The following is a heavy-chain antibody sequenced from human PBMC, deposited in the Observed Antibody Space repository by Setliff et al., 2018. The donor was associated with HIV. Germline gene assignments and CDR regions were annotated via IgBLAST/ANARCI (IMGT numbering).Heavy chain of an antibody. V-gene: IGHV4-34*01. CDR2: MQHSGRT. CDR1: GGSFSGYC. J-gene: IGHJ4*02. D-gene: IGHD2-8*02. CDR3: ARRGMWSYETGGNPTATFDY. Sequence: SETLSLTCAVYGGSFSGYCWSWIRQPPGKGLEWIGEMQHSGRTNYNPSLRSRVTTSVDTSKSQFSLKLSSVTAADTAVYYCARRGMWSYETGGNPTATFDYWGQGVLVTVSS.